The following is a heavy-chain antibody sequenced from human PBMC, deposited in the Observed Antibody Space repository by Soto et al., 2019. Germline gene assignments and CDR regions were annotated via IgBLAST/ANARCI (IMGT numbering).Heavy chain of an antibody. J-gene: IGHJ4*02. CDR2: IYYSGST. V-gene: IGHV4-39*01. CDR3: ARLIGTSDY. D-gene: IGHD1-7*01. Sequence: SETLSLTCTVSGGSISSSSYYWGWIRQPPGKGLEWIGSIYYSGSTYYNPSLKSRVTISVDTSKNQFSLKLSSVTAADTAVYYCARLIGTSDYWGQGTLVTVSS. CDR1: GGSISSSSYY.